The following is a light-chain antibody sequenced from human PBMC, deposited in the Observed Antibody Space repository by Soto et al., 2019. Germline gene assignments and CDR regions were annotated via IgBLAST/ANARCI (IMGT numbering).Light chain of an antibody. Sequence: QSALTQPASVSGSPGQSITISWTGTSSDVGTYNYVSWYQQHPGKAPKLMIYDVSYRPSGVSDRFSGSKSGNTASLTISGLQAEDEADYYCSSYTSSSTSVVFGGGTKLTVL. V-gene: IGLV2-14*01. CDR3: SSYTSSSTSVV. J-gene: IGLJ2*01. CDR1: SSDVGTYNY. CDR2: DVS.